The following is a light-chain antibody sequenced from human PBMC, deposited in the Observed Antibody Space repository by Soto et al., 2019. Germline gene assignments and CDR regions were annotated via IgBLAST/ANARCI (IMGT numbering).Light chain of an antibody. CDR1: SSDVGAYKF. CDR2: EVN. Sequence: QSVLAQPPSASGSPGQSVTMSCTRTSSDVGAYKFVSWFQQHPGKAPKLIIYEVNERPSGVPDRFSGSKSGNTASLTISGLQADDEADYYCSSYAGSYTWVFGSGTKVTVL. CDR3: SSYAGSYTWV. J-gene: IGLJ1*01. V-gene: IGLV2-8*01.